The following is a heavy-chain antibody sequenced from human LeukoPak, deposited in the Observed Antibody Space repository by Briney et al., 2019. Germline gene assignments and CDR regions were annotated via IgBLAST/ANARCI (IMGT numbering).Heavy chain of an antibody. J-gene: IGHJ4*02. V-gene: IGHV4-59*01. D-gene: IGHD6-13*01. Sequence: SETLSLTCTVSGGTISSYYWSWIRQPPGKGAEWIGYIYYSGSTNYNPSLKSRVTISVDTSKNQFSLKLSSVTAADTAVYYCARSPVWQQLAHFDYWGQGTLVTVSS. CDR2: IYYSGST. CDR3: ARSPVWQQLAHFDY. CDR1: GGTISSYY.